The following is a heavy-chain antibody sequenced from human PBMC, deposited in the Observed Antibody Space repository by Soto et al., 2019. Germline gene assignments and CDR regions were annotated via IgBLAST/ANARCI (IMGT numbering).Heavy chain of an antibody. CDR1: GFGFGGYS. V-gene: IGHV3-49*04. CDR2: IRGRGYGGTT. CDR3: ARYRIAADLSDFDY. D-gene: IGHD6-13*01. J-gene: IGHJ4*01. Sequence: TGGSLRLSCITSGFGFGGYSMSWVRQAPGKGLEWVGSIRGRGYGGTTEYAASARGRFIISRDDSKSIAYLQMNSLESGDTALYFRARYRIAADLSDFDYWGHGTLVTVSS.